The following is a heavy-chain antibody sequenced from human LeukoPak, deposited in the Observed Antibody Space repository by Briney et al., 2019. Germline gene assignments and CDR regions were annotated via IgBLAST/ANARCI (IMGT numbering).Heavy chain of an antibody. Sequence: PSETPSLTCTVSGGSISSSSYYWGWIRQPPGKGLEWIGSIYYSGSTYYNPSLKSRVTISVDTSKNQFSLRLSSVTAADTAVYYCARQRYSGSYYDYWGQGTLVTVSS. CDR2: IYYSGST. CDR1: GGSISSSSYY. J-gene: IGHJ4*02. D-gene: IGHD1-26*01. V-gene: IGHV4-39*01. CDR3: ARQRYSGSYYDY.